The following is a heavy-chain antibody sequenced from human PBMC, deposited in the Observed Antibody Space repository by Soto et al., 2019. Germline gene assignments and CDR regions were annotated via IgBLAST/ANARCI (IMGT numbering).Heavy chain of an antibody. Sequence: RGESLKISCKGSGYSFTSYWISWVRQMPGKGLEWMGRIDPSDSYTNYSPSFQGHVTISADKSISTAYLQWSSLKASDTAVYYCARDQLYYNDISGRPLNAFDVWGQGTMVTVSS. D-gene: IGHD3-22*01. CDR1: GYSFTSYW. V-gene: IGHV5-10-1*01. J-gene: IGHJ3*01. CDR3: ARDQLYYNDISGRPLNAFDV. CDR2: IDPSDSYT.